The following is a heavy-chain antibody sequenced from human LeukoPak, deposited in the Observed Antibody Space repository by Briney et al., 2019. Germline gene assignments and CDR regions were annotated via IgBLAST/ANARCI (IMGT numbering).Heavy chain of an antibody. J-gene: IGHJ6*02. D-gene: IGHD3-10*01. CDR2: IYYSGTT. Sequence: SQTLSLTCTVSGDSISSSIYYWGWIRQPPGKGLEWIGTIYYSGTTYYNPSLKSRVTISVDTSKNQFSLRLNSVTAADTAVYYCAREGRYGSGSYLRYYGMDVWGQGTTVTVSS. CDR1: GDSISSSIYY. CDR3: AREGRYGSGSYLRYYGMDV. V-gene: IGHV4-39*07.